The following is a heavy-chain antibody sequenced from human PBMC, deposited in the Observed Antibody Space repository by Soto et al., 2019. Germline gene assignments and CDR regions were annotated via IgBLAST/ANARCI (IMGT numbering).Heavy chain of an antibody. Sequence: SVKVSCKASGGTFSSYTISWVRQAPGQGLEWMGRIIPILGIANYAQKFQGRVTITADKSTSTAYMELSSLRSEDTAVYYCAREPGFEGDYSNAYYYYYYMDVWGKGTTVTVSS. CDR1: GGTFSSYT. CDR2: IIPILGIA. V-gene: IGHV1-69*04. CDR3: AREPGFEGDYSNAYYYYYYMDV. D-gene: IGHD4-4*01. J-gene: IGHJ6*03.